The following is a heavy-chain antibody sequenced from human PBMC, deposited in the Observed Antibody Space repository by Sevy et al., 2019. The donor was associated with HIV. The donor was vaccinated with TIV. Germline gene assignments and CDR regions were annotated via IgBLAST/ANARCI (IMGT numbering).Heavy chain of an antibody. D-gene: IGHD3-22*01. CDR2: IYGSGSTT. Sequence: GGSLRLSCKPSGFTVVSYAMNWVRQAPGKGLEWVSTIYGSGSTTYHADSLRGRFSISRDDSKNTLYLQMNRLKTEDTAVYYCAVGRFDSSGSFDAFDIWGQGTMVTVSS. CDR3: AVGRFDSSGSFDAFDI. J-gene: IGHJ3*02. CDR1: GFTVVSYA. V-gene: IGHV3-23*01.